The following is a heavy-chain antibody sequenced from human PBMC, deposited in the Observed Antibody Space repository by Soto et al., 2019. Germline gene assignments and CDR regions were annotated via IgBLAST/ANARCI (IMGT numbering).Heavy chain of an antibody. CDR2: ISYDGSNK. Sequence: GGSLRLSCAASGFTFSSYGMHWVRQAPGKGLEWVAVISYDGSNKYYADSVKGRFTISRDNSKNTLYLQMNSLRAEDTAVYYCAKDNLRYCSSTSCSMRGNWFDPWGQGTLVTVSS. J-gene: IGHJ5*02. CDR3: AKDNLRYCSSTSCSMRGNWFDP. V-gene: IGHV3-30*18. CDR1: GFTFSSYG. D-gene: IGHD2-2*01.